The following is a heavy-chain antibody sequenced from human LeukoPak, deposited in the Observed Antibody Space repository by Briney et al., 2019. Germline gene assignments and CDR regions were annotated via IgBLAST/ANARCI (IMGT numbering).Heavy chain of an antibody. J-gene: IGHJ4*02. Sequence: GGSLRLSCAASGLTFNNAWMSWVRQAPGKGLEWLGRIKNKTDGVTTDYAAPVKGRLTMSIDDSKSTIYLHINSLKTEDTAAYYCTTFDSWGQGTLVTVSS. CDR3: TTFDS. CDR2: IKNKTDGVTT. CDR1: GLTFNNAW. V-gene: IGHV3-15*01.